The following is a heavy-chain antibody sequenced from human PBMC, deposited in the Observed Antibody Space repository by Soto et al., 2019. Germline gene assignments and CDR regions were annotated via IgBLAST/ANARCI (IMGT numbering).Heavy chain of an antibody. CDR1: GYPFTTYG. V-gene: IGHV1-18*04. J-gene: IGHJ4*02. D-gene: IGHD3-3*01. Sequence: GASVKVSCKASGYPFTTYGITWVRQAPGQGLEWMGWISTYNGNTNYAQSLQGRVTMTRETSSTTAYMELRSLRSDDTAVYYCARVMTTFGVVSKGPDDWGQGTLVTVSS. CDR2: ISTYNGNT. CDR3: ARVMTTFGVVSKGPDD.